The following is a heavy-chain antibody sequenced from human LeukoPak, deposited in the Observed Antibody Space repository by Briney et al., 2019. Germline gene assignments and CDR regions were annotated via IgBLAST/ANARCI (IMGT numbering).Heavy chain of an antibody. Sequence: SETLSLACTVSGGSISSSSYYWGWIRQPPGKGLEWIGSIYYSGSTYYNPSLKSRVTISVDTSKNQFSLKLSSVTAADTAVYYCATMAGGDYWGQGTLVTVSS. D-gene: IGHD5-24*01. CDR2: IYYSGST. CDR1: GGSISSSSYY. J-gene: IGHJ4*02. V-gene: IGHV4-39*01. CDR3: ATMAGGDY.